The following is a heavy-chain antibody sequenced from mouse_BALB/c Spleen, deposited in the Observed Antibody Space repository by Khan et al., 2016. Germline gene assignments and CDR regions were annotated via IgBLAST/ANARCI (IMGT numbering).Heavy chain of an antibody. V-gene: IGHV1-80*01. CDR1: GYVFSSYW. Sequence: VPLQQSGAELVRPGSSVKISCKASGYVFSSYWMNWVKQRPGQGLEWIGQIYPGDGDTSYNGKFKDKATLTADKSSITAYMQLSSLTSDDSAVYFCARTSSDGNFAYWGQGTLVTVSA. CDR3: ARTSSDGNFAY. CDR2: IYPGDGDT. J-gene: IGHJ3*01. D-gene: IGHD2-1*01.